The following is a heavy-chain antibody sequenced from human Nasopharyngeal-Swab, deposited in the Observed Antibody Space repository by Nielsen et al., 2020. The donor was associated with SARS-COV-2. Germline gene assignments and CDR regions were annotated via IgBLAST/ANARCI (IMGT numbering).Heavy chain of an antibody. CDR2: IYYGGNT. CDR1: GGSTRSYS. CDR3: AKGENNWFDP. D-gene: IGHD1-26*01. J-gene: IGHJ5*02. V-gene: IGHV4-59*01. Sequence: SETLSLTCTVSGGSTRSYSWSWIRLPPGKGPEWIGSIYYGGNTRYNPSLKSRVTISIDTSKNQFSLELSSVTAADTAIYYCAKGENNWFDPWGQGTLVSVSS.